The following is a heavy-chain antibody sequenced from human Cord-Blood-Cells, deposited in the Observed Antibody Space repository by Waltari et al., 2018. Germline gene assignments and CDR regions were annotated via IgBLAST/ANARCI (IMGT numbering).Heavy chain of an antibody. CDR3: AREGPWQQLAH. CDR1: GFTFRSYS. CDR2: SSRSSSYI. Sequence: EVQLVESGGGLVKPGGSLRLSCAASGFTFRSYSMNWVRQAPGKGLGWVSSSSRSSSYIDDADSVKGRFTISRDNAKNSLDLQMNSLRAEDTAVYYCAREGPWQQLAHWGQGTLVTVSS. J-gene: IGHJ4*02. D-gene: IGHD6-13*01. V-gene: IGHV3-21*01.